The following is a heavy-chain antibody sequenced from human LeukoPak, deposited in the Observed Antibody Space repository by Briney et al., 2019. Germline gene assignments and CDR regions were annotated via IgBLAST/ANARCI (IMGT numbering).Heavy chain of an antibody. CDR1: AFTFSNYW. D-gene: IGHD3-22*01. J-gene: IGHJ4*02. V-gene: IGHV3-7*01. CDR2: IDQEGGEK. CDR3: ARSNYYEELFDY. Sequence: PGGSLRLSCRASAFTFSNYWMTWVRQAPGKGLEWVANIDQEGGEKRYVDSVRGRFTISRDNAQNLLFLQMNRLRVEDTAVYYCARSNYYEELFDYWGQGTLVTVSS.